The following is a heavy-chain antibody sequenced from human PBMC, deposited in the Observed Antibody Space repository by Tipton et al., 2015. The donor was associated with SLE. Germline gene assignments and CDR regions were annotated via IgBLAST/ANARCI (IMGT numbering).Heavy chain of an antibody. V-gene: IGHV3-30*02. Sequence: SLRLSCAASGFTFSTYGMHWVRQAPGKGLEWVAFIRYDGSNKYYADSAKGRLTISRDNDKNMLYLQMNSLRAEDTAVYYCAKGLGTYDTSFLDHWGQGTQVTVSA. CDR2: IRYDGSNK. J-gene: IGHJ4*02. CDR1: GFTFSTYG. CDR3: AKGLGTYDTSFLDH. D-gene: IGHD3-3*01.